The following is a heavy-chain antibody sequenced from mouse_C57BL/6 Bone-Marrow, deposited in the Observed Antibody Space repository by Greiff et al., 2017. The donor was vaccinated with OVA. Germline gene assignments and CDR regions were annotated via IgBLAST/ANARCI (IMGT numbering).Heavy chain of an antibody. Sequence: EVMLVESGAELVRPGASVKLSCTASGFNIKDDYMHWVKQRPEQGLEWIGWIDPENGDTEYASKFQGKATITADTSSNTAYLQLSSLTSEDTAVYYCTTAYYGSSYSFAYWGQGTLVTVSA. V-gene: IGHV14-4*01. D-gene: IGHD1-1*01. J-gene: IGHJ3*01. CDR2: IDPENGDT. CDR1: GFNIKDDY. CDR3: TTAYYGSSYSFAY.